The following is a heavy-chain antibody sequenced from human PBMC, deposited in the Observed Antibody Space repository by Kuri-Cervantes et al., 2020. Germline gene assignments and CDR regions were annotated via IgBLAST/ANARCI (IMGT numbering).Heavy chain of an antibody. D-gene: IGHD1-26*01. Sequence: GESLKISCTASGFILSSYAMTWVRQAPGKGLEWVSTISRSGGTTYYADSVKGRFTISRDNSKNTLYLQMNSLRAEDTAVYYCARECIVGAAADYWGQGTLVTVSS. J-gene: IGHJ4*02. CDR3: ARECIVGAAADY. V-gene: IGHV3-23*01. CDR1: GFILSSYA. CDR2: ISRSGGTT.